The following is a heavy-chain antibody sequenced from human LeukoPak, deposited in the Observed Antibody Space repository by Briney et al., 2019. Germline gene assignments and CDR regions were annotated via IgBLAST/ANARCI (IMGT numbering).Heavy chain of an antibody. CDR1: GFTFSEYS. Sequence: PGGSLRLSCAASGFTFSEYSMNWVRQAPGKGLEGVSFISTSSRHNYYGDFLKGRFTIPRDNARNSVSLQMNILRDEDTAVYYCARQGSGYGSGSFYFDHWGQGMLVTVPS. D-gene: IGHD3-10*01. CDR2: ISTSSRHN. V-gene: IGHV3-21*01. CDR3: ARQGSGYGSGSFYFDH. J-gene: IGHJ4*02.